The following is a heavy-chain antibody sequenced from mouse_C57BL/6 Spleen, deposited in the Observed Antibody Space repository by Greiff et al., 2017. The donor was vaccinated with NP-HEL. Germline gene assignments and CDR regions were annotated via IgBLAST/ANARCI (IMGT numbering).Heavy chain of an antibody. CDR2: INPNNGGT. J-gene: IGHJ4*01. D-gene: IGHD2-2*01. Sequence: EVQLQQSGPELVKPGASVKISCKASGYTFTDYYMNWVKQSHGKSLEWIGDINPNNGGTSYNQKFKGKATLTVDKSSSTAYMELRSLTSEDSAVYYCAREMVSYAMDYWGQGTSVTVSS. CDR3: AREMVSYAMDY. V-gene: IGHV1-26*01. CDR1: GYTFTDYY.